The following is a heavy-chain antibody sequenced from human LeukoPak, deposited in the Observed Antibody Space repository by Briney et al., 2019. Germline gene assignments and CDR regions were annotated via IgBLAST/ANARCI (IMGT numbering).Heavy chain of an antibody. D-gene: IGHD4-17*01. CDR1: GFTPRSAS. Sequence: PGTSLRVSCAAPGFTPRSASMHTGRHALGKRRGRVAHPWKDGINKYYADSVKGRYTLSRDKYKSTQGLYMNRPRDAETAVYYSASEPVGDYGRYAFDIWGQGTMVTVSS. CDR3: ASEPVGDYGRYAFDI. CDR2: PWKDGINK. J-gene: IGHJ3*02. V-gene: IGHV3-33*01.